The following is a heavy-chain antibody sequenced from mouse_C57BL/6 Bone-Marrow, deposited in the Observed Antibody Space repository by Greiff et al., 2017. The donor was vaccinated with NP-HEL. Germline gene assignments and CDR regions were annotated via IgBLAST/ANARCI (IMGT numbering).Heavy chain of an antibody. Sequence: DVHLVESGGGLVKPGGSLKLSCAASGFTFSSYAMSWVRQTPEKRLEWVATISDGGSYTYYPDNVKGRFTISRDNAKNNLYLQMSQLKSEDTAMYDCAREYYDYDGDYYAMDYWGQGTSVTVSS. J-gene: IGHJ4*01. CDR3: AREYYDYDGDYYAMDY. CDR1: GFTFSSYA. D-gene: IGHD2-4*01. V-gene: IGHV5-4*01. CDR2: ISDGGSYT.